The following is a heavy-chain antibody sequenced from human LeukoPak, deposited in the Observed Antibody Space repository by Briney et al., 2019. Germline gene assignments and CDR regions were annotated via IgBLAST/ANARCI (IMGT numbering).Heavy chain of an antibody. CDR1: GGSIGSYY. J-gene: IGHJ5*02. CDR2: IYYSGST. D-gene: IGHD3-22*01. CDR3: ARRYQDYYDSSGYLRFDP. V-gene: IGHV4-59*08. Sequence: PSETLSLTCTVSGGSIGSYYWSWIRQPPGKGLEWIGYIYYSGSTNYNPSLKSRVTISVDTSKNQFSLKLSSVTAADTAVYYCARRYQDYYDSSGYLRFDPWGQGTLVTVSS.